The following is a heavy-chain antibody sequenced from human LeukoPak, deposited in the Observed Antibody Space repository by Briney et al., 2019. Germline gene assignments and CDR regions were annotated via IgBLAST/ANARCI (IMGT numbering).Heavy chain of an antibody. Sequence: SSETLSLTCAVYGGSFSGYYWSWIRQPPGKGLEWIGEINHSGSTNYNPSLKSRVTISVDTSKNQFSLKLSSVTAADTAVYYCARDVGSRFDPWGQGTLVTVSS. D-gene: IGHD3-10*01. CDR3: ARDVGSRFDP. CDR1: GGSFSGYY. J-gene: IGHJ5*02. CDR2: INHSGST. V-gene: IGHV4-34*09.